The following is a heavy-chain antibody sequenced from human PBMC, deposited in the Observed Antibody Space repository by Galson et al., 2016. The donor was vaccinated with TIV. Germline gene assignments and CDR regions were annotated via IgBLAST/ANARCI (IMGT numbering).Heavy chain of an antibody. D-gene: IGHD4-23*01. Sequence: SLRLSCAASGFTFNNYGMNWVRQAPGKGLEWVSGISGSGGITYFADSVKGRFNISRDNSKDTLYLQMNRLRADDTAVYYFARRKNYGGDAFDIWGQGTMVPVSS. V-gene: IGHV3-23*01. CDR2: ISGSGGIT. CDR3: ARRKNYGGDAFDI. CDR1: GFTFNNYG. J-gene: IGHJ3*02.